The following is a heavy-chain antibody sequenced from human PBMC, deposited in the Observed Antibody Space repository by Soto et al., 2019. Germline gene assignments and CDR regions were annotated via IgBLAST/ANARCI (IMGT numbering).Heavy chain of an antibody. CDR2: INHSGST. CDR3: ARGPYGSGSYYYGFFDY. Sequence: ETLSLTCAVYGGSFSGYYWSWIRQPPGKGLEWIGEINHSGSTNYNPSLKSRVTISVDTSKNQFSLKLSSVTAADTAVYYCARGPYGSGSYYYGFFDYWGQGTLVTVFS. D-gene: IGHD3-10*01. V-gene: IGHV4-34*01. J-gene: IGHJ4*02. CDR1: GGSFSGYY.